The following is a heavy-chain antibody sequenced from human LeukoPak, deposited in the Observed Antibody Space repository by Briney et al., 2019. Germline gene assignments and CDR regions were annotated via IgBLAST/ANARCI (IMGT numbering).Heavy chain of an antibody. D-gene: IGHD3-16*01. CDR2: ISGSGGSI. V-gene: IGHV3-23*01. CDR3: AKDPQITFGGVP. CDR1: GFTFSSYA. J-gene: IGHJ5*02. Sequence: GGSLRLSCAASGFTFSSYAMSWVRQAPGKGLEWVSAISGSGGSIYYADSVKGRFTISRDNPKNTLYLQMNSLRAEDTAVYYCAKDPQITFGGVPWGQGTLVTVSS.